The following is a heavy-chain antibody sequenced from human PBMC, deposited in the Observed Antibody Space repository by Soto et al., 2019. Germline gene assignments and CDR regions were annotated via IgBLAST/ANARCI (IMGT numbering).Heavy chain of an antibody. CDR1: GFTFSSYS. J-gene: IGHJ3*02. CDR2: ISSSSSYI. CDR3: ARASYYDSSDYYSDAFDI. D-gene: IGHD3-22*01. Sequence: GGSLRLSCAASGFTFSSYSMNWVRQAPGKGLEWVSSISSSSSYIYYADSVKGRFTISRDNAKNSLYLQMNSLRAEDTAVYYCARASYYDSSDYYSDAFDIWGQGTMVTVSS. V-gene: IGHV3-21*01.